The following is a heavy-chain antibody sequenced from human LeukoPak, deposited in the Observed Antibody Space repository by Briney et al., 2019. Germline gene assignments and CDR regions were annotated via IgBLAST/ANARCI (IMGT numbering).Heavy chain of an antibody. V-gene: IGHV4-61*02. CDR3: ARDRGLYGGFDY. CDR1: GGSISSGSYY. CDR2: MYTSGST. J-gene: IGHJ4*02. Sequence: SETLSLTCIVSGGSISSGSYYWSWIRQPAGKGLEWIGRMYTSGSTNYNPSLKSRVTISVDTSKNQFSLKLSSVTAADTAVYYRARDRGLYGGFDYWGQGTLVTVSS. D-gene: IGHD3-10*01.